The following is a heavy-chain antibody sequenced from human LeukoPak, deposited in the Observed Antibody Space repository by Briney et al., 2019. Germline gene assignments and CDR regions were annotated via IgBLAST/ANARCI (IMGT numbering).Heavy chain of an antibody. V-gene: IGHV3-48*01. CDR3: ASDDYSTTWFDP. CDR1: GFTFSSYS. Sequence: GGSLRLSCAVSGFTFSSYSMNWVRQAPGKGMKWVSYISSSSSTIYHAVSVKGRFTISRDNAKNSLYLQMNSLRAEDTAVYYCASDDYSTTWFDPWGQGTLVTVSS. CDR2: ISSSSSTI. J-gene: IGHJ5*02. D-gene: IGHD4-11*01.